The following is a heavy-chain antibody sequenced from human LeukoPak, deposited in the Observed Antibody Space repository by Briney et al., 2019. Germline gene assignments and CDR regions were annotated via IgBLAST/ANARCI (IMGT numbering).Heavy chain of an antibody. V-gene: IGHV3-11*04. CDR2: ISTSGSTI. CDR1: GFTFSDYY. D-gene: IGHD3-22*01. J-gene: IGHJ3*02. CDR3: ERYDSSGYYVGAFDI. Sequence: GGSLRLSCAASGFTFSDYYMSWIRQAPGNGLELVSYISTSGSTIYYADSVKGRFTISRDNAKNSLYLQMNSLRAEDTAVYYCERYDSSGYYVGAFDIWGQGTMVTVSS.